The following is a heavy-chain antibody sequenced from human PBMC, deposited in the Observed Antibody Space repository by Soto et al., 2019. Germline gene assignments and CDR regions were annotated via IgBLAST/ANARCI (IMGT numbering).Heavy chain of an antibody. CDR3: ARSIAAALIDP. V-gene: IGHV4-30-2*01. J-gene: IGHJ5*02. CDR2: IYHSGST. Sequence: SETLSLTCAVSGGSISSGGYSWSWIRQPPGKGLEWIGYIYHSGSTYYNPSLKSRVTISVDRSKNQFSLKLSSVTAADTAVYYCARSIAAALIDPWGQGTLVTVSS. CDR1: GGSISSGGYS. D-gene: IGHD6-13*01.